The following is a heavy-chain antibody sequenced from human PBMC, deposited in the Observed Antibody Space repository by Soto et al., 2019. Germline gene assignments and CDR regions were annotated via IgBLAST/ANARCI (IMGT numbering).Heavy chain of an antibody. CDR1: GGSFSGYY. Sequence: SETLSLTCAVYGGSFSGYYWSWIRQPPGKGLEWIGEINHSGSTNYNPSLKSRVTISVDTSKNQFSLKLSSVTAADTAVYYCARGPQSITIFGVVTALDVWGKGTTVTVSS. CDR3: ARGPQSITIFGVVTALDV. J-gene: IGHJ6*04. CDR2: INHSGST. D-gene: IGHD3-3*01. V-gene: IGHV4-34*01.